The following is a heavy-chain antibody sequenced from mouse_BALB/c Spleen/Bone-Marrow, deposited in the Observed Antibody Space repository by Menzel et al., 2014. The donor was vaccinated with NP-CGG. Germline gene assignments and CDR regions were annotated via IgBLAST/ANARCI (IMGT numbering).Heavy chain of an antibody. CDR1: GFTFSNYW. CDR2: IRLKSNNYAT. J-gene: IGHJ2*01. Sequence: EVMLVESGGGSVQPGGSMKLSCVASGFTFSNYWMDWVRQSPEKGLEWIAEIRLKSNNYATQYAESVKGRFAISRDDSKSSVYLQMNNLRAEDSGIYYCVTYFDYWGQGTTLTVSS. V-gene: IGHV6-6*02. CDR3: VTYFDY. D-gene: IGHD2-1*01.